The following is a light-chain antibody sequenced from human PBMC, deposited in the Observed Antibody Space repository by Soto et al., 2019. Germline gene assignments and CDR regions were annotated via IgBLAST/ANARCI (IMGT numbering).Light chain of an antibody. CDR2: AAS. CDR3: QPYNSFSGT. CDR1: QGIRDE. V-gene: IGKV1-17*01. Sequence: IQMTQSPSSLSASVGDRVTITCRASQGIRDELGWYQQKAGKAPNLLISAASRLQSGVPSRFSGRGSGTEFTLTISSLQPDDFATYYCQPYNSFSGTFGPGTKVDIK. J-gene: IGKJ1*01.